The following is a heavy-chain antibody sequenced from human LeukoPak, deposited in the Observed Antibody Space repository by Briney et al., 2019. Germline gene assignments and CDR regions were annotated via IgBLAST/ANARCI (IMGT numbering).Heavy chain of an antibody. CDR1: GGSLSSYY. V-gene: IGHV4-59*12. J-gene: IGHJ4*02. Sequence: PSETLSLTYSVSGGSLSSYYWSWIRQPPGKGLEWIGYIYYTGTTNYSPSLKSRVTISVDTSKNQFSLKLSSVTDADTAVYYCARGGAYSWNWWYFEYWGEGTLVTVSS. CDR2: IYYTGTT. CDR3: ARGGAYSWNWWYFEY. D-gene: IGHD1-1*01.